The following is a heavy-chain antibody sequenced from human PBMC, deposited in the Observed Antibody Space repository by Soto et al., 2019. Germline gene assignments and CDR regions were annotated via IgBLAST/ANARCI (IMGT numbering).Heavy chain of an antibody. D-gene: IGHD2-21*02. CDR1: GGSISSYY. CDR3: ARCSLLGVTALYYGMDV. Sequence: SETLSLTCTVSGGSISSYYWSWIRQPPGKGLEWIGYIYYSGSTNYNPSLKSRVTISVDTSKNQFSLKLSSVTAADTAVYYCARCSLLGVTALYYGMDVWGQGTTVTVSS. V-gene: IGHV4-59*01. J-gene: IGHJ6*02. CDR2: IYYSGST.